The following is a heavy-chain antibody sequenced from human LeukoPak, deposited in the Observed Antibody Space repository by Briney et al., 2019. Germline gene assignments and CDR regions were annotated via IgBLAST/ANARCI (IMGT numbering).Heavy chain of an antibody. CDR2: IYTSGST. V-gene: IGHV4-4*07. CDR3: ASIEKTHSYYYYMDV. Sequence: SSETLSLTCTVSGGSISSYYWSWIRQPAGKGLEWIGRIYTSGSTNYNPSLKSRVTMSVDTSKNQFSLKLSSVTAADTAVYYCASIEKTHSYYYYMDVWGKGTTVTVSS. CDR1: GGSISSYY. D-gene: IGHD3-16*02. J-gene: IGHJ6*03.